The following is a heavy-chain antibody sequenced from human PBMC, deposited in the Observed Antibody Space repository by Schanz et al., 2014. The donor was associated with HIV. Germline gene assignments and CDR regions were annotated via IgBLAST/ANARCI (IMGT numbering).Heavy chain of an antibody. J-gene: IGHJ6*02. V-gene: IGHV3-30*03. Sequence: EQLLESGGGVVQPGRSLRLSCAASGFTFSTYGMHWVRQGPGKGLEWVAFISYDGSNKYYADSVKGRFTISRDNSKNTLFLQMNSLRGEDTAVYYCARVANWDYYGMDVWGRGTTVTVSS. CDR2: ISYDGSNK. CDR1: GFTFSTYG. D-gene: IGHD3-16*01. CDR3: ARVANWDYYGMDV.